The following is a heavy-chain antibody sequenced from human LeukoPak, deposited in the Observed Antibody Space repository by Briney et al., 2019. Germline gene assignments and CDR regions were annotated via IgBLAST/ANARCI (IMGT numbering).Heavy chain of an antibody. J-gene: IGHJ5*02. D-gene: IGHD3-3*01. CDR3: VREDDFWSGFVSSNWFDP. V-gene: IGHV1-2*02. CDR1: GYTFTGYY. Sequence: ASVRVSSTASGYTFTGYYMRWVRQAPGEGVERRGWINPNSGGTNYAQNFQGRLTMTRDTSISTAYMELSRLRSADTAVYYCVREDDFWSGFVSSNWFDPWGQGTLVTVSS. CDR2: INPNSGGT.